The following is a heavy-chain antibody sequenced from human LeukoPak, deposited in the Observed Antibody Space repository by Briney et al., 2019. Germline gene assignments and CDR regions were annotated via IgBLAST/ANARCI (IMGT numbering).Heavy chain of an antibody. Sequence: GGSQRLSCAASGFIFSDYWMSWVRQAPGKGPEWVANIKQDGSEKYYVDSVKGRFTISRDNAKNSLYLQMNSLRAEDTAVYYCARRGYTSAWDYWGQGTLVTVSS. CDR2: IKQDGSEK. CDR1: GFIFSDYW. J-gene: IGHJ4*02. V-gene: IGHV3-7*01. D-gene: IGHD6-19*01. CDR3: ARRGYTSAWDY.